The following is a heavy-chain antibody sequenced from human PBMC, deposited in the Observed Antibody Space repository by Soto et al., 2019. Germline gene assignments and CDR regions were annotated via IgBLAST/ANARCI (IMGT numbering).Heavy chain of an antibody. CDR2: VSGSGAKT. D-gene: IGHD2-15*01. V-gene: IGHV3-23*01. J-gene: IGHJ6*02. CDR1: GFTFSSYA. CDR3: ARPPSVVGGEGHYYGMDV. Sequence: EVQLLESGGGLVQPGGSLRLSCAASGFTFSSYAMSWVRQAPGKGLEWVSAVSGSGAKTYYADAVKGRFTISRDNSKNPLYVEMNSLRVEDTAVYYCARPPSVVGGEGHYYGMDVWGQGTTVIVSS.